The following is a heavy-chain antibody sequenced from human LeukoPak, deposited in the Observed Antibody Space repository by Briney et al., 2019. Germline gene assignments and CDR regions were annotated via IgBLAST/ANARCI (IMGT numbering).Heavy chain of an antibody. CDR3: ARDSGGSYLDY. V-gene: IGHV3-7*01. Sequence: GSLRLSCAASGFTFSSYWMTWVRQAPGKGLEWVANIKQDGSEKFYVDSVKGRFTISRDNAKNSLYLQMNSLRAEDTAVYYCARDSGGSYLDYWGQGTLVTVSS. D-gene: IGHD1-26*01. J-gene: IGHJ4*02. CDR1: GFTFSSYW. CDR2: IKQDGSEK.